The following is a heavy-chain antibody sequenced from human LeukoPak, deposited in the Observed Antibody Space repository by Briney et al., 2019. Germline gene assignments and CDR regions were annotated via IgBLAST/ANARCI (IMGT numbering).Heavy chain of an antibody. D-gene: IGHD3-10*01. CDR1: GFTLSNYE. CDR2: ISSSGRTI. Sequence: GGSLRLSCAASGFTLSNYEMNWVRQAPGKGLEWISYISSSGRTIHYADSVKGRFTISRDNAKNSLSLQMNGLRVEDTALYYCAREEHYYDAFDMWGQGTMVTVSS. V-gene: IGHV3-48*03. CDR3: AREEHYYDAFDM. J-gene: IGHJ3*02.